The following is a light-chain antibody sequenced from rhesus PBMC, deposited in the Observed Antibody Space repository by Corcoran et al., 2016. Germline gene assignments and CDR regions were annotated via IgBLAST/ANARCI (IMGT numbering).Light chain of an antibody. CDR3: QQYNSGPWT. CDR1: QSISSW. V-gene: IGKV1-22*01. Sequence: DIQMTQSPSSLSASVGDTVTITCRASQSISSWLAWYQQKPGKAPKLLIYKASSLERGVPSRFSGSGSGTDLTLTSSNLQSEDFATDYCQQYNSGPWTFGHGTKVEI. CDR2: KAS. J-gene: IGKJ1*01.